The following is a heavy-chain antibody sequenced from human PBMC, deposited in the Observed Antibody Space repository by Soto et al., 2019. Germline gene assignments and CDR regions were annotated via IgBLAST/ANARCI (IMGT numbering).Heavy chain of an antibody. D-gene: IGHD5-12*01. CDR2: VYWDDDY. CDR1: GFSLSTSGVG. V-gene: IGHV2-5*02. CDR3: AHDDVAQKGFDY. Sequence: QITLKESGPTLVKPTQTLTLTCSFSGFSLSTSGVGVGWIRQPPGKALEWLALVYWDDDYHYSPSLKTRLSIIKDTSRNQVVLIMTNMGPLDTGTYYCAHDDVAQKGFDYWGQGILVTVSS. J-gene: IGHJ4*02.